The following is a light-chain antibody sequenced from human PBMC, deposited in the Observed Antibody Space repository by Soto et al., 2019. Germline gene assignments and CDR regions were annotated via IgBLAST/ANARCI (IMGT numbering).Light chain of an antibody. J-gene: IGKJ1*01. V-gene: IGKV1-27*01. CDR3: QKYNGAPRA. CDR2: AAS. Sequence: DIQMTQSPSSLSASVGDRVTITCRASQAISNYLAWYQQKPGKVPKLLIYAASTLQSGVPSRFSGSGSGTDFTLTISSLQPEDAATYYCQKYNGAPRAFGQGTKVEIK. CDR1: QAISNY.